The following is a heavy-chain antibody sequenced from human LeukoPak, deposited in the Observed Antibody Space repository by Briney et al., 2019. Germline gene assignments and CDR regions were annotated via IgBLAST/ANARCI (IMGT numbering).Heavy chain of an antibody. CDR1: GFTCSSYS. V-gene: IGHV3-21*01. Sequence: GGSLRLXCAASGFTCSSYSMNWVRQAPGKGLEWVSSISSSSSYIYYADSVKGRFTISRDNAKNSLYLQMNSLRAEDTAVYYCARPRIWGFDYWGQGTLVTVSS. CDR2: ISSSSSYI. CDR3: ARPRIWGFDY. J-gene: IGHJ4*02. D-gene: IGHD3-16*01.